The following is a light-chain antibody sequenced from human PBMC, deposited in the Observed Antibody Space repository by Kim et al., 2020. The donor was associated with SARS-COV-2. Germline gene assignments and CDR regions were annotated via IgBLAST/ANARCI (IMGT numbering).Light chain of an antibody. J-gene: IGKJ4*01. CDR1: QSVRSNY. Sequence: EIVLTQSPGTLSLSPGERATLSCRASQSVRSNYLTWYQQEPGQAPRLLIYGASSRATGIPDRFSGTGSGTDFTLIISRLEPEDFAVYYCQQYGSSPLTFGGGTKVDIK. V-gene: IGKV3-20*01. CDR3: QQYGSSPLT. CDR2: GAS.